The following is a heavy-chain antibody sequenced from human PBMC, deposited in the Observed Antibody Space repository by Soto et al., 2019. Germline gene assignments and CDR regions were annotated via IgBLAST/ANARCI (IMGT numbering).Heavy chain of an antibody. V-gene: IGHV3-48*04. J-gene: IGHJ3*02. D-gene: IGHD3-9*01. CDR1: GFTFGNER. CDR2: TSSDSKTI. CDR3: VRDHGDWDTNYDTFDI. Sequence: PGGSLRLSCTASGFTFGNERMNWVRQAPGMGLEWLSYTSSDSKTIYYADSVKGRFTISRDNARNSLYLQMNSLRVEDSAMYYCVRDHGDWDTNYDTFDIWGQGTVVTVSS.